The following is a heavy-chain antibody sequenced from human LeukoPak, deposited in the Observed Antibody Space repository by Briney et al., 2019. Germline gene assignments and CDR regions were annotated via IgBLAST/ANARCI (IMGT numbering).Heavy chain of an antibody. J-gene: IGHJ4*02. Sequence: GGSLRLSCAASGFTFSSYWMSWVRQAPGKGLEWVANIKQDGNEKYYVDSVKGRFTISRDNAKNSLYLQMNSLRAEDTAVYYCARGGSYYDSSGYYRAAEIDYWGQGTLVTVSS. D-gene: IGHD3-22*01. CDR3: ARGGSYYDSSGYYRAAEIDY. CDR2: IKQDGNEK. CDR1: GFTFSSYW. V-gene: IGHV3-7*01.